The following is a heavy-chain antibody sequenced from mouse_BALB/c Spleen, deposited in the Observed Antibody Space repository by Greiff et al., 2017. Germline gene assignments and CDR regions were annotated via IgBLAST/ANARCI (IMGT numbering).Heavy chain of an antibody. CDR1: GYTFTSYW. D-gene: IGHD3-3*01. V-gene: IGHV1-87*01. CDR2: IYPGDGDT. J-gene: IGHJ3*01. CDR3: ARAGREPSWFAY. Sequence: VQLQESGAELARPGASVKLSCKASGYTFTSYWMQWVKQRPGQGLEWIGAIYPGDGDTRYTQKFKGKATLTADKSSSTAYMQLSSLASEDSAVYYCARAGREPSWFAYWGQGTLVTVSA.